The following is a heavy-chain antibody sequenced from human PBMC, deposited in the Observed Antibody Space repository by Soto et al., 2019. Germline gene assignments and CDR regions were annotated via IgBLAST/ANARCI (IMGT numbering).Heavy chain of an antibody. V-gene: IGHV3-30*18. J-gene: IGHJ4*02. CDR3: AKGASFSDTTCFSHTGY. CDR1: GFTFSRDG. Sequence: PGGSLRLSCAASGFTFSRDGMHWVRQAPGKGLEWVAVISFDGTNKYYADSVKGRFTISRDNSKNTLYLQMNSLRAEDTAVYYCAKGASFSDTTCFSHTGYWGQGTQLTVSS. D-gene: IGHD2-15*01. CDR2: ISFDGTNK.